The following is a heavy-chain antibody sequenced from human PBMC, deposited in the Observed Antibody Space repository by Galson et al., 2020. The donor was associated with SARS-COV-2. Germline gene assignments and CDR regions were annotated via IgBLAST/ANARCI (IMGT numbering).Heavy chain of an antibody. Sequence: SGPTLVKPTQTLTLTCTFSGFSLSTSGMCVSWIRQPPGKALEWLALIDWDDDKYYSTSLKTRLTISKDTSKNQVVLTMTNMDPVDTAKYYCARIRGDFTFYGSASYYCYGMDVWGQGTTVTVSS. J-gene: IGHJ6*02. CDR2: IDWDDDK. V-gene: IGHV2-70*01. D-gene: IGHD3-10*01. CDR1: GFSLSTSGMC. CDR3: ARIRGDFTFYGSASYYCYGMDV.